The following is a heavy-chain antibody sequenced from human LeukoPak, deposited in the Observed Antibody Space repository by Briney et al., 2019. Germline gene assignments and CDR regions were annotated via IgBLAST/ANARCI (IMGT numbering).Heavy chain of an antibody. CDR1: GFTFRSHA. V-gene: IGHV3-23*01. CDR2: LIENGATT. CDR3: VKDYQVENSPAFGDC. J-gene: IGHJ4*02. Sequence: PGGSLRLSCAASGFTFRSHAMSWVRQAPGKGLQFVSGLIENGATTYYADSVKGRFTISRDNSRSTVYLQMTSLRAEDTAVYYCVKDYQVENSPAFGDCWGQGTLVTVSS. D-gene: IGHD2-21*01.